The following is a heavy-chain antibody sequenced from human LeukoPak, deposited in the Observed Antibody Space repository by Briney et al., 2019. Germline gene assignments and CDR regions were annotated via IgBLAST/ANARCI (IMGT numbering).Heavy chain of an antibody. CDR2: ISSSSSYI. CDR3: ARDQSNGDYRGVDHFDY. V-gene: IGHV3-21*01. Sequence: GGSLRLSCAASGFTFGSYTMNWVRQAPGKGLEWVSSISSSSSYIYYADSVQGRFTISRDNAKDSLYLQMSSLRAEDTAVYYCARDQSNGDYRGVDHFDYWGQGTLVTVSS. D-gene: IGHD4-17*01. J-gene: IGHJ4*02. CDR1: GFTFGSYT.